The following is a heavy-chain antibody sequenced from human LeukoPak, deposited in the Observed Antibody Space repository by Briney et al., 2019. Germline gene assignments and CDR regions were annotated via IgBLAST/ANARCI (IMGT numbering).Heavy chain of an antibody. CDR2: IYYSGST. D-gene: IGHD7-27*01. CDR1: GGSISSYY. J-gene: IGHJ2*01. V-gene: IGHV4-59*08. Sequence: SETLSLTCTVSGGSISSYYWSWIRQPPGKGLEWIGYIYYSGSTDYNPALKSRVTITVDTSKNQFSLKLSSVTAADTAVYYCARQGNNWGRWYFDLWGRGTLVTVSS. CDR3: ARQGNNWGRWYFDL.